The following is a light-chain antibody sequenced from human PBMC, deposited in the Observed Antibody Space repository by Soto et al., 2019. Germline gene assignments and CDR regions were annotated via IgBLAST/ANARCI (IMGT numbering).Light chain of an antibody. CDR1: SSDVGAYTS. J-gene: IGLJ1*01. CDR3: SSYTSDNRDYV. CDR2: EVN. V-gene: IGLV2-14*01. Sequence: QSGLTQPASVSGSPGQSITISCTGTSSDVGAYTSVSWYQHHPGKAPKVIIYEVNKRPSGISNRFSGSKSVNTASLTISGLQPDDEAHYYCSSYTSDNRDYVFGTGTKVTVL.